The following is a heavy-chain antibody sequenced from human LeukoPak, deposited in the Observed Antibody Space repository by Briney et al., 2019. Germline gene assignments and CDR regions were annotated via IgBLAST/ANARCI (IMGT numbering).Heavy chain of an antibody. D-gene: IGHD3-10*01. CDR2: ISYSGST. CDR3: AGDGDTINWFFY. CDR1: GDSFSRRSSY. J-gene: IGHJ4*02. Sequence: PSETLSLTCTASGDSFSRRSSYWGWLRQPPGKRLEWIGSISYSGSTSYNPSLKSRVTISVDTSKSQFSLKLTSVTAADTAVYYCAGDGDTINWFFYWGQGTLVTVSS. V-gene: IGHV4-39*07.